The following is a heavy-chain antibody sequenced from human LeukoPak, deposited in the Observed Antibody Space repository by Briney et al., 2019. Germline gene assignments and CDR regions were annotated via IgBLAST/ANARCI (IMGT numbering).Heavy chain of an antibody. D-gene: IGHD3-10*01. J-gene: IGHJ2*01. CDR1: GGSISSYY. CDR3: ARLRRVIWYFDL. Sequence: SETLSLTCTVSGGSISSYYWSWIRQPPGKGLECIGYIYYSGSTNYNPFLKSRVTISVDTSKNQFSLKVSSVTAADTAVYYCARLRRVIWYFDLWGRGTLVTVSS. CDR2: IYYSGST. V-gene: IGHV4-59*08.